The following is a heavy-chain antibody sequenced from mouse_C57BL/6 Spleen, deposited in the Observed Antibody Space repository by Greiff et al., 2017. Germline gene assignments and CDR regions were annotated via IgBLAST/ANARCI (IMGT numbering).Heavy chain of an antibody. CDR2: IHPSASDT. J-gene: IGHJ4*01. Sequence: VQLQQPGAELVKPGASVKVSCKASGYTFTSYWMHWVKQRPGQGLEWIGRIHPSASDTNYNQKFKGKATLTVDKSSSTDYMQLSSLTSEDSAVYYCAIIPSYYYGMPAMDYWGQGTSVTVSS. D-gene: IGHD1-1*01. CDR3: AIIPSYYYGMPAMDY. CDR1: GYTFTSYW. V-gene: IGHV1-74*01.